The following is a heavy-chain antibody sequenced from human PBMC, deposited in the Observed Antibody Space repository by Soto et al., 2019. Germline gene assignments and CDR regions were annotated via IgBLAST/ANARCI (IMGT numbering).Heavy chain of an antibody. V-gene: IGHV3-30*18. CDR2: ISYDGSNK. D-gene: IGHD4-17*01. CDR3: AKDLVATTVVTYYYYYGMDV. J-gene: IGHJ6*02. Sequence: GGSLRLSCAASGFTFSSYGMHWVRQAPGKGLEWVAVISYDGSNKYYADSVKGRFTISRDNSKNTLYLQMNSLRAEDTAVYYCAKDLVATTVVTYYYYYGMDVWGQGTTGTVS. CDR1: GFTFSSYG.